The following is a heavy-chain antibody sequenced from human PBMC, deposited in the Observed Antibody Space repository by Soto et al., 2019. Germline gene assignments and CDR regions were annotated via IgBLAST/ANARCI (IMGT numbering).Heavy chain of an antibody. CDR2: IKSKTDGGTT. CDR3: TTDLEIHYYDTD. Sequence: EVQLVESGGGLVKPGGSLRLSCAASGFTFSNAWMNWVRQAPGKGLEWVGRIKSKTDGGTTDYAAPVKGRFTISRDDSKNTLYLKMNSLKTEDSAVYYCTTDLEIHYYDTDWGQGTLVTVSS. CDR1: GFTFSNAW. D-gene: IGHD3-22*01. V-gene: IGHV3-15*07. J-gene: IGHJ4*02.